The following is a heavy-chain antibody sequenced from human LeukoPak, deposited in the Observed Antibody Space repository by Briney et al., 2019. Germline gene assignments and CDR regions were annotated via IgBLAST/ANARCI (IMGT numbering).Heavy chain of an antibody. J-gene: IGHJ4*02. CDR2: ISGSGGST. V-gene: IGHV3-23*01. Sequence: GGSLRLSCAASGFTFSSYAMSWVRQAPGKGLEWVSAISGSGGSTYYADSVKGRFTISRDNSKNTLYLQMDSLRAEDTAVYYCAKDIVVVPAAKADYWGQGTLVTVSS. CDR3: AKDIVVVPAAKADY. CDR1: GFTFSSYA. D-gene: IGHD2-2*01.